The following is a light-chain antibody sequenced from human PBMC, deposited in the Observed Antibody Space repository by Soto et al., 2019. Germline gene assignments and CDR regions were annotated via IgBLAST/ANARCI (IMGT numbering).Light chain of an antibody. J-gene: IGLJ3*02. CDR3: ASYTTSTTQV. Sequence: QSALAQPASVSASPGQSITISCTRTSSDVGKFDYVSWYQHHPGKAPKLVISAVTRRSSGISDRFSGSKSGNTASLTISGLQAEDEADYYCASYTTSTTQVFGGGTKVTVL. V-gene: IGLV2-14*01. CDR2: AVT. CDR1: SSDVGKFDY.